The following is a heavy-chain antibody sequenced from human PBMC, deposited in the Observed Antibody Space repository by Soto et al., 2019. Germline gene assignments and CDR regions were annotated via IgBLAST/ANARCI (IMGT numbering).Heavy chain of an antibody. V-gene: IGHV6-1*01. CDR1: GDSVSSNTAS. CDR3: AKGDNLGPKTGYAFDP. J-gene: IGHJ5*02. D-gene: IGHD5-12*01. CDR2: TYFRSKWYN. Sequence: SQTLSLTCAISGDSVSSNTASWNWIRQSPSRGLEWLGRTYFRSKWYNDYAVSVKSRVIINPDTSNNQFSLQLNSVTPEDTAVYFCAKGDNLGPKTGYAFDPWGQGIMVTVSS.